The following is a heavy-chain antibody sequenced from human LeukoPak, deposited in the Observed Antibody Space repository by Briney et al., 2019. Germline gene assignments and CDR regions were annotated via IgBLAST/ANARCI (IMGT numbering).Heavy chain of an antibody. J-gene: IGHJ4*02. CDR1: DSSFRSHD. CDR2: IASDGAS. Sequence: GGSLTLSCAASDSSFRSHDMSWVRQTLQKGLEWVSSIASDGASFYADSVRGRFAISRDTSQNILYLQMNSLRADDTAIYYCAKGPNFGSWRAVDYWGQGSLVTVSS. V-gene: IGHV3-23*01. CDR3: AKGPNFGSWRAVDY. D-gene: IGHD3-10*01.